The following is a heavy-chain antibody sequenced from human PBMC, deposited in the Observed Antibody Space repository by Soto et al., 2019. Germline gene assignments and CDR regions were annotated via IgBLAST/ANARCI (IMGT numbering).Heavy chain of an antibody. CDR1: GYTFTSYG. J-gene: IGHJ3*02. CDR3: ASVPSEGLGAFDI. CDR2: ISAYNGNT. V-gene: IGHV1-18*01. Sequence: QVQLVQSGAAVKKPGASVKVSCKASGYTFTSYGIRWVRQAPGPGREWMGWISAYNGNTSYAQKLQGRVTMTTDTSTSTAYMELRSLRSDETAVYYCASVPSEGLGAFDIWGQGTMVTVSS. D-gene: IGHD6-6*01.